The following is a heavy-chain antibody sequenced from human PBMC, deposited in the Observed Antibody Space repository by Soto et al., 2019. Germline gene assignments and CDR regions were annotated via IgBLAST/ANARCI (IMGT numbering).Heavy chain of an antibody. CDR3: AKDRAGNPIQAYYDSSGYYPYYYYGMDV. J-gene: IGHJ6*02. D-gene: IGHD3-22*01. Sequence: EVQLLESGGGLVQPGGSLRLSCAASGFTFSSYAMSWVRQAPGKGLEWVSAISGSGGSTYYADSVKGRFTISRDNSKNTLYLQMNSLRAEDTAVYYCAKDRAGNPIQAYYDSSGYYPYYYYGMDVWGQGTTVTVSS. CDR1: GFTFSSYA. CDR2: ISGSGGST. V-gene: IGHV3-23*01.